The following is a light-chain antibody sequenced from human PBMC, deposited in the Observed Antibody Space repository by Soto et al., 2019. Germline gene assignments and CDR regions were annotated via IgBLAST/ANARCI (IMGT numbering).Light chain of an antibody. J-gene: IGLJ7*01. V-gene: IGLV2-14*01. Sequence: QSALTQPASVSGSPGQSITISCTGTSSDVGGYNYVSWYQQHPGKAPKLMIYEVSNRPSGVSNRFSGSKSGNTASLTISGLRSEDEAVYYCASWDDRLGAVIFGGGTQLTVL. CDR1: SSDVGGYNY. CDR2: EVS. CDR3: ASWDDRLGAVI.